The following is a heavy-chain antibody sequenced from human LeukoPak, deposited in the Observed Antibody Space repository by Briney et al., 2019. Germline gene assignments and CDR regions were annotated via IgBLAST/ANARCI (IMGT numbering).Heavy chain of an antibody. J-gene: IGHJ4*02. V-gene: IGHV3-23*01. CDR2: ISESGGYT. Sequence: GGSLRLSCAGSGFTFSSYAMSWVRQAPGKGLEWVSAISESGGYTKYADPVKGRFTISRDNSKNTLYLQMNSLKAEDTAAYYCATEDSSDYYSFDYWGQGTPVTVSS. D-gene: IGHD3-22*01. CDR1: GFTFSSYA. CDR3: ATEDSSDYYSFDY.